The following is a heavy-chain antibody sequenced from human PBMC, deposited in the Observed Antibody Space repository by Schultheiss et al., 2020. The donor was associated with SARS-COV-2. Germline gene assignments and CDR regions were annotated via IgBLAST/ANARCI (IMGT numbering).Heavy chain of an antibody. Sequence: GGSLRLSCAASGFTFRNYWMDWVRQAPGKGLQWVANIKQDGSVQHYVDSVRGRFIISRDNAKNSLDLQMNSLRVDDTAVYYCVKEGDEMGTSWGQGTLVTVSS. CDR3: VKEGDEMGTS. V-gene: IGHV3-7*03. CDR2: IKQDGSVQ. J-gene: IGHJ4*02. D-gene: IGHD5-24*01. CDR1: GFTFRNYW.